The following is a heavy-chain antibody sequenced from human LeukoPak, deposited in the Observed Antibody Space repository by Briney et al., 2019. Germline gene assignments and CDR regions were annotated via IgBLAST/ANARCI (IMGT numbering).Heavy chain of an antibody. CDR1: GGSISSGGYY. CDR2: IYYSGST. Sequence: PSETLSLTCTVSGGSISSGGYYWSWIRQPPGKGLEWIGYIYYSGSTNYNPSLKSRVTISVDTSKNQFSLKLSSVTAADTAVYYCARGVTYYDSSGYPDAFDIWGQGTMVTVSS. D-gene: IGHD3-22*01. V-gene: IGHV4-61*08. J-gene: IGHJ3*02. CDR3: ARGVTYYDSSGYPDAFDI.